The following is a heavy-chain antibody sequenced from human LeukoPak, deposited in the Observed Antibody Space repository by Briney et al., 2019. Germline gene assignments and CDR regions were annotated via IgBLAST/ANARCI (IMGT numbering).Heavy chain of an antibody. CDR2: ISSSGSTI. CDR3: ARERGYSGYDYFIDSPSDY. D-gene: IGHD5-12*01. CDR1: GFTFSSYG. Sequence: GGSLRLSCAASGFTFSSYGMNWVRQAPGKGLEWVSYISSSGSTIYIADSVKGRFTISRDNAKNSLYLQMNSLRAEDTAVYYCARERGYSGYDYFIDSPSDYWGQGTLVTVSS. J-gene: IGHJ4*02. V-gene: IGHV3-48*03.